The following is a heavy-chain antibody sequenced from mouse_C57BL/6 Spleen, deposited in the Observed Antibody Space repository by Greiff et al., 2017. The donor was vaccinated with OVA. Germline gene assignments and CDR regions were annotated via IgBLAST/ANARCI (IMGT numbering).Heavy chain of an antibody. D-gene: IGHD2-5*01. Sequence: VQLQQPGAELVKPGASVKMSCKASGYTFTSYWITWVKQRPGQGLEWIGDIYPGSGSTNYNEKFKSKATLTVDTSSSTAYMQLSSLTSEDSAVYDCARGDYSNPAWFAYWGQGTLVTVSA. J-gene: IGHJ3*01. V-gene: IGHV1-55*01. CDR1: GYTFTSYW. CDR2: IYPGSGST. CDR3: ARGDYSNPAWFAY.